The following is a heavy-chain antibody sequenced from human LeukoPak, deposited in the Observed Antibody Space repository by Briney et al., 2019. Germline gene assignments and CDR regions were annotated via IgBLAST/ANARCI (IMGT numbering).Heavy chain of an antibody. CDR3: ARKGNAFDF. V-gene: IGHV3-7*01. CDR2: IKLDVSET. CDR1: GFTFSNYW. Sequence: GGSLRLSCAASGFTFSNYWMTWVRQAPGKGLEWVANIKLDVSETYYVDSVRGRFTISRDNTKNSLYLQMDSLRAEDTAVYYCARKGNAFDFWGQGTMATVSS. J-gene: IGHJ3*01. D-gene: IGHD3-10*01.